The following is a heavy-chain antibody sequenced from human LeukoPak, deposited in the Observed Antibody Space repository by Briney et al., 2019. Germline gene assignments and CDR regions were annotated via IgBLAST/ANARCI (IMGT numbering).Heavy chain of an antibody. Sequence: SETLSLTCTVSGGSISSYYWSWIRQPAGKGLESIGHISTSGSTNYNPSLKSRVTMSVDTSRNQFSLKLSSVTAADTAVYYCARVRYSDSSVLTRKRSYYFDYWGQGTLVTVSS. CDR3: ARVRYSDSSVLTRKRSYYFDY. J-gene: IGHJ4*02. V-gene: IGHV4-4*07. CDR2: ISTSGST. D-gene: IGHD3-22*01. CDR1: GGSISSYY.